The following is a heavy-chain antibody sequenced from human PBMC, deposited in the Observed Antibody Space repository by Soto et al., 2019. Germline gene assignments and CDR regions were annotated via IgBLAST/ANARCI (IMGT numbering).Heavy chain of an antibody. J-gene: IGHJ4*02. CDR3: ASLYYYDSSGYYQFDY. CDR1: GGTFSSYA. CDR2: IIPIFGTA. D-gene: IGHD3-22*01. Sequence: GASVKVSCKASGGTFSSYAISWVLQAPVQGLEWMGGIIPIFGTANYAQKFQGRVTITADKYTSTAYMELSSLRSEDTAVYYCASLYYYDSSGYYQFDYWGQGTLVTVSS. V-gene: IGHV1-69*06.